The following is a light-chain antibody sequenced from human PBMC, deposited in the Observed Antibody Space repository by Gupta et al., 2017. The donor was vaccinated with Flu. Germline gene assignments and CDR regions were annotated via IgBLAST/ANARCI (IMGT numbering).Light chain of an antibody. Sequence: QSVLTQPPSASGTPGQRVTISCSGSSSNIGRNTVNWYQPPPGTAPNLLIYSNNKRPSGATARCSGSKSGTSAAIAISGLPSEEEADYYCEAWEDSRNDHVVFGGGTKLTVL. CDR1: SSNIGRNT. CDR2: SNN. V-gene: IGLV1-44*01. J-gene: IGLJ2*01. CDR3: EAWEDSRNDHVV.